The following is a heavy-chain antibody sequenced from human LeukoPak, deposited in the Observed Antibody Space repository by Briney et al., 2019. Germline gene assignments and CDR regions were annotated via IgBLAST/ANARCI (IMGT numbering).Heavy chain of an antibody. CDR1: GYTFTSYG. J-gene: IGHJ4*02. Sequence: GASVKVSCKASGYTFTSYGISWVRQAPGQGLGWMGWISAYNGNTNYAQKLQGRVTMTTDTSTSTAYMELRSLRSDDTAVYYCARDFSDDFWSGYLGDYWGQGTLVTVSS. CDR3: ARDFSDDFWSGYLGDY. V-gene: IGHV1-18*01. CDR2: ISAYNGNT. D-gene: IGHD3-3*01.